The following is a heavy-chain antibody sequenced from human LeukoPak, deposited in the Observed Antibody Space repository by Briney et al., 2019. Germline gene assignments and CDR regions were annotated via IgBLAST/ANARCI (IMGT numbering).Heavy chain of an antibody. CDR1: GYTFTSYD. J-gene: IGHJ4*02. CDR2: MNPNSGNT. CDR3: ARGGGTNPGLDY. D-gene: IGHD2-8*01. V-gene: IGHV1-8*01. Sequence: ASVKVYCKASGYTFTSYDINWVRQATGQGLEWMGWMNPNSGNTGYAQKFQGRVTMTRNTSISTAYMELSSLRSEDTAVYYCARGGGTNPGLDYWGQGTLVTVSS.